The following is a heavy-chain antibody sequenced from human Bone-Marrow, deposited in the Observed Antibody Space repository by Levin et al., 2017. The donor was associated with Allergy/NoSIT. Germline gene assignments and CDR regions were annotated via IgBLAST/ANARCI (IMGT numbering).Heavy chain of an antibody. CDR1: GYTFTSYH. CDR2: INPSGGST. CDR3: GRGGFHNTNFGVVIMGSLECDY. V-gene: IGHV1-46*01. J-gene: IGHJ4*02. Sequence: GESLKISCKASGYTFTSYHIHWVRQAPGQGLEWMGVINPSGGSTSYAQKFRGRVTMTRDTSTSTLYMEVTSLRSEDTAVYYCGRGGFHNTNFGVVIMGSLECDYWGQGTLVTVSS. D-gene: IGHD3-3*01.